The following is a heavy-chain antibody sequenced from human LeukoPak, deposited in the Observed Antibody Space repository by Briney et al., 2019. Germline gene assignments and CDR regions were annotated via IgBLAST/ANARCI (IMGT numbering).Heavy chain of an antibody. CDR3: GRHEMGIAVAIGVDAFDI. J-gene: IGHJ3*02. V-gene: IGHV4-59*08. D-gene: IGHD6-19*01. CDR1: GGSISSYY. CDR2: IYYSGST. Sequence: PSETLSLTCTVSGGSISSYYWSWVRQPPGKGLEWIGDIYYSGSTNYNPSLKSRVTISVDTSKNQFSLKLISVPAADTAVYYCGRHEMGIAVAIGVDAFDIWGQGTMVTVSS.